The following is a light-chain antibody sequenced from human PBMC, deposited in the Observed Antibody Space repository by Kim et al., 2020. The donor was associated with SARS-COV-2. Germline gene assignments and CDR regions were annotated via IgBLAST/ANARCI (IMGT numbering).Light chain of an antibody. Sequence: APGSTAQITCGGTNMGGKKVHWYQRKPGQALVVVICYDIERPSGIPERFSGSNSGNTATLTTSGVEAGDEADYYCQVWDSSSDQWVFGGGTQLTVL. CDR1: NMGGKK. V-gene: IGLV3-21*04. CDR2: YDI. CDR3: QVWDSSSDQWV. J-gene: IGLJ3*02.